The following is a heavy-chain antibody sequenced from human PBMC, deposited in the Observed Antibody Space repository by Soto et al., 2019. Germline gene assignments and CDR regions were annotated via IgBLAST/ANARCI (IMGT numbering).Heavy chain of an antibody. J-gene: IGHJ4*02. CDR1: GGTFSSYA. CDR3: ARVGMPGSSWEWYFDY. V-gene: IGHV1-69*01. D-gene: IGHD6-13*01. Sequence: QVQLVQSGAEVKKPGSSVKVSCKASGGTFSSYAISWVRQAPGQGLEWMGGIIPIFGTANYAQKFQGRVTITADESTSTAYMELSSLRSEDTAVYYCARVGMPGSSWEWYFDYWGQGTPVTVSS. CDR2: IIPIFGTA.